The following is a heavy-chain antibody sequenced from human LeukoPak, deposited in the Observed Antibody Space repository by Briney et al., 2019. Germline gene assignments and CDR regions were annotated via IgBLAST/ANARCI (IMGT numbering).Heavy chain of an antibody. J-gene: IGHJ4*02. CDR2: IKEDGSEK. V-gene: IGHV3-7*04. CDR1: GITFSRPW. Sequence: PGGSLRLSCAASGITFSRPWMSWVRQAPGKGLEWVAFIKEDGSEKYYVDSVKGRFTISRDNAENSLYLQMNSLRAEDTAVYYCARDRGGRTGLDDWGQGTLVTVSS. D-gene: IGHD2-15*01. CDR3: ARDRGGRTGLDD.